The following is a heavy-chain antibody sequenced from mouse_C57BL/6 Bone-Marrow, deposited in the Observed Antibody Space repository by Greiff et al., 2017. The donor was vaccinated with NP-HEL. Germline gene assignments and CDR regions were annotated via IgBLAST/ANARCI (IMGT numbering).Heavy chain of an antibody. Sequence: DVMLVESGGGLVKPGGSLKLSCAASGFTFSSYAMSWVRQTPEKRLEWVATISDGGSYTYYPDNVKGRFTISRDNAKNNLYLQMSLLKSEDTAMYYCARAYGSSSFAYWGQGTLVTVSA. D-gene: IGHD1-1*01. CDR1: GFTFSSYA. J-gene: IGHJ3*01. CDR3: ARAYGSSSFAY. V-gene: IGHV5-4*03. CDR2: ISDGGSYT.